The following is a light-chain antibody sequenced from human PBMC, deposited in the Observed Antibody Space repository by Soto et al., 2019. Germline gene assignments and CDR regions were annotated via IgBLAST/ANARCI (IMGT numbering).Light chain of an antibody. CDR3: ASYTSSSSYV. CDR2: EVS. J-gene: IGLJ1*01. Sequence: QSVLTQPASVSGSPGQSITISCTGTSSDVGGYNYVPWYQQHPGKAPKLMIYEVSNRPSGVSNRFSGSKSGNTASLTISGLQAEDEAEYYCASYTSSSSYVFGTGTKVPVL. CDR1: SSDVGGYNY. V-gene: IGLV2-14*01.